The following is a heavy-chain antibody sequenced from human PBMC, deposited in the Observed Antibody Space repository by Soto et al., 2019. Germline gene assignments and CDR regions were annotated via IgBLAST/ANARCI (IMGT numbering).Heavy chain of an antibody. J-gene: IGHJ4*02. CDR1: GDSISSGDHY. Sequence: QVQLQESGPGLVKPSQTLSLSCTVSGDSISSGDHYWSWIRQPPGKGLEWIAHISYGGYTFYNPPLQSRITMSVDTSMNQAYLKLSSVTAADTAVYYCASLNGSFLAFVDNWGQGNAVTVSS. CDR3: ASLNGSFLAFVDN. CDR2: ISYGGYT. V-gene: IGHV4-30-4*01. D-gene: IGHD2-8*01.